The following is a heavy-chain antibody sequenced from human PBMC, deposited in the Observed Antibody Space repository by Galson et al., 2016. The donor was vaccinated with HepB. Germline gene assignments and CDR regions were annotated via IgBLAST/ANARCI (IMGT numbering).Heavy chain of an antibody. D-gene: IGHD1-14*01. CDR1: GDSITTSY. Sequence: SETLSLTCAVSGDSITTSYWSWIRQPPGEGLEWVGFVFHTGSTSYNPSLKRRASISMDTSKKEFSLTLTSMTAAATAAYFCARHGPHTGRYWFFDVWGRGSLVAVSS. V-gene: IGHV4-59*08. CDR2: VFHTGST. J-gene: IGHJ2*01. CDR3: ARHGPHTGRYWFFDV.